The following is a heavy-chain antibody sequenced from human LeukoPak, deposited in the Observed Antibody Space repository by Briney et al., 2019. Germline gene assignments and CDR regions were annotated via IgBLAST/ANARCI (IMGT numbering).Heavy chain of an antibody. CDR2: IYHSGST. Sequence: SETLFLTCTVSGGSISSGGYYWSWIPQPPGEGLEWIGYIYHSGSTYYNPSLKSRVTISVDRSKNQFSLKLSSVTAADTAVYYCARGESDHPHDYYYYMDVWGKGTTVTVSS. CDR3: ARGESDHPHDYYYYMDV. D-gene: IGHD1-14*01. J-gene: IGHJ6*03. CDR1: GGSISSGGYY. V-gene: IGHV4-30-2*01.